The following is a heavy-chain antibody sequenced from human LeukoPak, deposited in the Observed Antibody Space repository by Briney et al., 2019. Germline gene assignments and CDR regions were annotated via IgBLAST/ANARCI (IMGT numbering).Heavy chain of an antibody. J-gene: IGHJ4*02. CDR1: GGTFSSYA. V-gene: IGHV1-69*13. CDR2: IIPIFGTA. Sequence: SVKVSCKASGGTFSSYAISWVRQAPGQGLEWMGGIIPIFGTANYAQKFQGRVTITADESTSAAYMELSSLRSEDTAVYYCARAGYSYGWAYFDYWGQGTLVTVSS. D-gene: IGHD5-18*01. CDR3: ARAGYSYGWAYFDY.